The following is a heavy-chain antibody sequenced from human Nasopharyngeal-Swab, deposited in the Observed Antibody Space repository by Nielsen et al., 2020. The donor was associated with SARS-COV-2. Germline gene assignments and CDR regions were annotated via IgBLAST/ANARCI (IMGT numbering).Heavy chain of an antibody. Sequence: GESLKISCAASGFTFSSYEMNWVRQAPGKGLEWVSYISSSGSTRYYADSVKGRFTISRDNAKNSLYLQMNSLRAEDTAVYYCARGQESYSSSWLNWYFDLWGRGTLVTVSS. D-gene: IGHD6-13*01. CDR2: ISSSGSTR. CDR1: GFTFSSYE. J-gene: IGHJ2*01. V-gene: IGHV3-48*03. CDR3: ARGQESYSSSWLNWYFDL.